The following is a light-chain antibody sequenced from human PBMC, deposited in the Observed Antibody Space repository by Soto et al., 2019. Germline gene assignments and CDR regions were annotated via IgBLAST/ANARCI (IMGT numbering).Light chain of an antibody. CDR2: WAS. CDR1: QSLLYSSTNKNY. J-gene: IGKJ4*01. Sequence: DIVMTQSPDSLAVSLGERATINCKSSQSLLYSSTNKNYLTWYQHKPGQPPKLLIYWASTRKSGVPDRFSGSGSRTDFTLTISSLQAEDVAVYDCQQYYSIPPTFGGGTKVEIK. V-gene: IGKV4-1*01. CDR3: QQYYSIPPT.